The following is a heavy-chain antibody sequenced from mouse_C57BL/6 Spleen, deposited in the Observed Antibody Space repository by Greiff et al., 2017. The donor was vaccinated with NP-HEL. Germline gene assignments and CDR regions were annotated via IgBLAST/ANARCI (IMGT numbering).Heavy chain of an antibody. CDR2: IYPGSGST. V-gene: IGHV1-55*01. J-gene: IGHJ2*01. CDR1: GYTFTSYW. CDR3: ARKGGYYGSSYGGY. D-gene: IGHD1-1*01. Sequence: QVQLQQPGAELVKPGASVKMSCKASGYTFTSYWITWVKQRPGQGLEWIGDIYPGSGSTNYNEKFKSKATLTVDTSSSTAYMQLSSLTSEDSAVYYCARKGGYYGSSYGGYWGQGTTLTVSS.